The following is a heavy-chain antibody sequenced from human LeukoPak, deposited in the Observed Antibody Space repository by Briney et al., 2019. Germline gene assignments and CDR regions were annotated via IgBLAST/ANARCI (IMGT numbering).Heavy chain of an antibody. CDR3: AKDRPPFTIFGVDFDY. CDR1: GFTFSSYG. V-gene: IGHV3-30*18. Sequence: PGRSLRLSCAASGFTFSSYGMHWVRQAPGKGLEWVAVISYDGSNKYYADSVKGRFTISRDNSKNTLYLQMNSLRAEDTAVYYCAKDRPPFTIFGVDFDYWGQGTLVTVSP. CDR2: ISYDGSNK. D-gene: IGHD3-3*01. J-gene: IGHJ4*02.